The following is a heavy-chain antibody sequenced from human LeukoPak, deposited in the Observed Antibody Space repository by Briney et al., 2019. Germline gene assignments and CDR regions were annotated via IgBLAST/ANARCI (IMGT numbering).Heavy chain of an antibody. Sequence: SVKVSCKASGGTFSSYAISWVRQAPGQGLEWMGGIIPILGTPNYAQKFQGRVTITADESTSTAYMELSSLRSEDTAVYYCASCSAGGYSYGYPTEHYYYYGMDVWGKGTTVTVSS. CDR1: GGTFSSYA. CDR2: IIPILGTP. CDR3: ASCSAGGYSYGYPTEHYYYYGMDV. V-gene: IGHV1-69*13. J-gene: IGHJ6*04. D-gene: IGHD5-18*01.